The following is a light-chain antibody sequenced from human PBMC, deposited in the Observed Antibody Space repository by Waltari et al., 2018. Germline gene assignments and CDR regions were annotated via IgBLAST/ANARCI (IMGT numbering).Light chain of an antibody. Sequence: DIQMTQSPSSLSASAGDTVTITCRASQGINTYLNWYQQKPGKAPRRLIYAASSLESGVPSRFSGIGSGTDFTLTISSLQPEDFATYYCLQYNSHPYSFGQGTKVEIK. V-gene: IGKV1-17*01. CDR3: LQYNSHPYS. CDR1: QGINTY. CDR2: AAS. J-gene: IGKJ2*03.